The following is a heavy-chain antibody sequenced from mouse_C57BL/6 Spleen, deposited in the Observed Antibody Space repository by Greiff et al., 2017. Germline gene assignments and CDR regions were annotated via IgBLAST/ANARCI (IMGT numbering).Heavy chain of an antibody. V-gene: IGHV5-6*01. J-gene: IGHJ2*01. CDR1: GFTFSSYG. CDR3: ARHEDYYGSSSWDFDY. Sequence: EVMLVESGGDLVKPGGSLKLSCAASGFTFSSYGMSWVRQTPDKRLEWVATISSGGSYTSYPDSVKGRFTISRDNAKNTRYRQSSSLKSEDTAMYYCARHEDYYGSSSWDFDYWGQGTTLTGSS. CDR2: ISSGGSYT. D-gene: IGHD1-1*01.